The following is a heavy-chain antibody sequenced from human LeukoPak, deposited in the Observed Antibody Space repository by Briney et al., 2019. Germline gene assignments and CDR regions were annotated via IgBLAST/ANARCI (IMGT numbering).Heavy chain of an antibody. D-gene: IGHD3-10*01. V-gene: IGHV3-30*04. CDR3: ARDSMVRGVTLYYFDY. J-gene: IGHJ4*02. Sequence: GGSLRLSCAASGFTFSSYAMHWVRQAPGKGLEWVAVISYDGSNKYYADSVKGRFTTSRDNAKNSLYLQMNSLRAEDTAVYYCARDSMVRGVTLYYFDYWGQGTLVTVSS. CDR2: ISYDGSNK. CDR1: GFTFSSYA.